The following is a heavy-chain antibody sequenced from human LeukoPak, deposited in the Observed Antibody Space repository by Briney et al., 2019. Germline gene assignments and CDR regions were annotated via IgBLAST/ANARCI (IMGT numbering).Heavy chain of an antibody. CDR3: AREEDSSTIRSSHGMDV. D-gene: IGHD6-6*01. J-gene: IGHJ6*02. CDR1: GFTFSIYT. CDR2: ISSGGTYI. Sequence: GGSLRLSCATSGFTFSIYTMNWVRQAPGKGLEWVSCISSGGTYIYNADSVKGRFTISRDNAKNSLYLQMNNLSAEDTAVYYCAREEDSSTIRSSHGMDVWGQGTTVTVSS. V-gene: IGHV3-21*01.